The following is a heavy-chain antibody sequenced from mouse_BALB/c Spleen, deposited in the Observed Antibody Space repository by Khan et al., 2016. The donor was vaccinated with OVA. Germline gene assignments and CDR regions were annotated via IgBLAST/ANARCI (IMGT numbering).Heavy chain of an antibody. V-gene: IGHV3-2*02. CDR2: ISYSGRT. CDR3: ARSVTITTVVATDFDY. D-gene: IGHD1-1*01. Sequence: EVQLQESGPGLVKPSQSLSLTCTVTGYSITSDYAWNWIRQFPGNKLEWMGYISYSGRTSYNPSLKSRISITRDTSKNQFFLQLNSGTTDDTATYYCARSVTITTVVATDFDYWGQGTTLTVSS. J-gene: IGHJ2*01. CDR1: GYSITSDYA.